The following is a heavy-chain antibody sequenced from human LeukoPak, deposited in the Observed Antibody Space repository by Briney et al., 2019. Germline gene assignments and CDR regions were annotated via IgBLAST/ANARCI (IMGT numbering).Heavy chain of an antibody. CDR3: ARGPVCSAGSCYSGGWFDP. D-gene: IGHD2-15*01. CDR1: GYTFGDSG. CDR2: ISLYNVNT. J-gene: IGHJ5*02. Sequence: ASVKVSCKASGYTFGDSGIKWVRQAPGQGLEWMGRISLYNVNTNYAEKFQGRVTMTTDTSTSTANLEVRSLRYDDTAVYYCARGPVCSAGSCYSGGWFDPWGQGTLVTVSS. V-gene: IGHV1-18*01.